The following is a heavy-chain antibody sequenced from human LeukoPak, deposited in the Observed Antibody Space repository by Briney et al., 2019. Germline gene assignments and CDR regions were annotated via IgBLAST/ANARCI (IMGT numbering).Heavy chain of an antibody. CDR1: GFTFTSSA. CDR3: AAPLRYSYAQAGADY. V-gene: IGHV1-58*01. Sequence: SVKVSCKASGFTFTSSAVQWVRPARGQRLEWIGWIVVGSGNTNYAQKFQERVTITRDMSTSTAYMELSSLRSEDTAVYYCAAPLRYSYAQAGADYWGQGTLVTVSS. J-gene: IGHJ4*02. D-gene: IGHD5-18*01. CDR2: IVVGSGNT.